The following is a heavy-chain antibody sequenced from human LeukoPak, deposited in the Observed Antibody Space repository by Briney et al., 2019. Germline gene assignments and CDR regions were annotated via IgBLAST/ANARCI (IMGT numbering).Heavy chain of an antibody. CDR1: GFTFSSYD. J-gene: IGHJ4*02. V-gene: IGHV3-13*01. Sequence: GSLRLSCAASGFTFSSYDMHWVRQATGKGLEWVSATGTAGDTYYPGSVKGRFTISRENAKNSLYLQMNSLRAGDTAVYYCARMVRGVLDYWGQGTLVTVSS. CDR2: TGTAGDT. CDR3: ARMVRGVLDY. D-gene: IGHD3-10*01.